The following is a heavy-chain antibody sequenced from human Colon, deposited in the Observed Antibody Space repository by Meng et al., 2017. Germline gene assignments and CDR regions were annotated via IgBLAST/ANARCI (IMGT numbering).Heavy chain of an antibody. Sequence: SETLSLTCGVYGGSFSGYHWTWIRQPPGKGLEWIGEINHSGSTNYNPSLKSRVTISVDTSKNQLSLNLSSVNAADTAVYYCARVGYIYYFDYWGQGTLSPSPQ. CDR2: INHSGST. V-gene: IGHV4-34*01. J-gene: IGHJ4*02. CDR1: GGSFSGYH. CDR3: ARVGYIYYFDY. D-gene: IGHD5-18*01.